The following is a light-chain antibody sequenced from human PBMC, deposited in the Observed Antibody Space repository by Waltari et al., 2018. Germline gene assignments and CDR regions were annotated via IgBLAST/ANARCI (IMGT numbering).Light chain of an antibody. Sequence: EIQITQSPSSLSASVGDRVTITCRASQSITIDLNWYQHKPGKAPKLLIYAASSLQVGVPTRFSGSGSGTDFNLTISTLQPEDFSNYHWQQSYSALTFGGGTKVEIK. CDR2: AAS. CDR3: QQSYSALT. V-gene: IGKV1-39*01. CDR1: QSITID. J-gene: IGKJ4*01.